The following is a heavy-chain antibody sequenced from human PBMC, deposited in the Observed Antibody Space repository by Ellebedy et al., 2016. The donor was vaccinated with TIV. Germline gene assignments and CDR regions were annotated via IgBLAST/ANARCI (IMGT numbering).Heavy chain of an antibody. D-gene: IGHD4-17*01. Sequence: PGGSLRLSCAASEFTVSNNYMSWVRQAPGKGLEWVSSIYGGGSTYYTDSVKGRFTISRDNAKNSLYLQMNSLRAEDTAVYYCARDPTARSTVTGLGDYWGQGTLVTVSS. CDR3: ARDPTARSTVTGLGDY. CDR1: EFTVSNNY. J-gene: IGHJ4*02. V-gene: IGHV3-66*01. CDR2: IYGGGST.